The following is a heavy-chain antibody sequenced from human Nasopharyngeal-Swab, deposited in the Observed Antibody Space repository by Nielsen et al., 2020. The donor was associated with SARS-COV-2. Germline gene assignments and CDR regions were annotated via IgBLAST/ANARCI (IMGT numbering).Heavy chain of an antibody. CDR2: VLDNGNT. CDR3: ARGVRGYDVLTGYYRIWYFDY. Sequence: SETLSLTCTVSGGSISSYYWNWIRQPPGKGLEWIGYVLDNGNTNYNPSLHTRVTMSVDKSKNQFFLKLNSVTAADTAVYFCARGVRGYDVLTGYYRIWYFDYWGQGTLVTVSS. V-gene: IGHV4-59*13. J-gene: IGHJ4*02. CDR1: GGSISSYY. D-gene: IGHD3-9*01.